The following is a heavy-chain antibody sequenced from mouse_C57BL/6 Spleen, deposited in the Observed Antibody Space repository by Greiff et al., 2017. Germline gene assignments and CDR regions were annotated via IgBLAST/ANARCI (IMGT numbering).Heavy chain of an antibody. CDR1: GYAFSSSW. J-gene: IGHJ2*01. V-gene: IGHV1-82*01. Sequence: QVQLQQSGPELVKPGASVKISCKASGYAFSSSWMNWVKQRPGKGLEWIGRIYPGDGDTNYNGKFKGKATLTADTSSSTAYMQLLSLTSEDSAVSFCARPSVVAHPFDDWGQGTTLTVSS. D-gene: IGHD1-1*01. CDR3: ARPSVVAHPFDD. CDR2: IYPGDGDT.